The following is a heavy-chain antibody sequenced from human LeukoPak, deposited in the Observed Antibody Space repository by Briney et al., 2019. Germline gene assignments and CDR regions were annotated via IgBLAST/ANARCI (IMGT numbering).Heavy chain of an antibody. CDR3: ARGKAGDRRPHAFDI. J-gene: IGHJ3*02. Sequence: ASVNVSCKASGYTFTGYYMHWVRQAPGQGLEWMGWINPNSGGTNYAQKFQGRVTMTRDTSISTAYMELSRLRSDDTAVYYCARGKAGDRRPHAFDIWGQGTMVTVSS. D-gene: IGHD7-27*01. V-gene: IGHV1-2*02. CDR2: INPNSGGT. CDR1: GYTFTGYY.